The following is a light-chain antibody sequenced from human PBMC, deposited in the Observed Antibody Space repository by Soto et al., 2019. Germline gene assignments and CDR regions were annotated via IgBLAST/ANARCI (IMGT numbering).Light chain of an antibody. CDR1: QSVSDN. CDR2: GAS. V-gene: IGKV3-15*01. Sequence: EIVMTQSPATLSVSPGERVTLSCRASQSVSDNLAWYQQKPGQAPRLLIYGASTRATTIPARFSGSWSGTEFTLTISSLQSEDFAVYYCQQSNNWPYTFGQGTKLDIQ. J-gene: IGKJ2*01. CDR3: QQSNNWPYT.